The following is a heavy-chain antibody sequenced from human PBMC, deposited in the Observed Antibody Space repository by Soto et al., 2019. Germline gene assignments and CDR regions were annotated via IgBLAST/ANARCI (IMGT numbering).Heavy chain of an antibody. CDR1: GFTFSNYA. CDR3: AKAYFVWSSEQPYYFDY. V-gene: IGHV3-23*01. J-gene: IGHJ4*02. CDR2: SSGSGGRS. D-gene: IGHD3-16*01. Sequence: EVQLLGSGGGLVQPGGSLRLSCAASGFTFSNYAITWVRQGPGKGLEWGSGSSGSGGRSYYADSVKGRFTISRDNSKNTLYLQMNSRRAEDTAVYYCAKAYFVWSSEQPYYFDYWGQGTLVTVSS.